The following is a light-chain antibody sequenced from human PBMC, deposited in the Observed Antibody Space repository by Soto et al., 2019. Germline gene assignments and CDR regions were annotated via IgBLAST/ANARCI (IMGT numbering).Light chain of an antibody. CDR3: SSSTSSSTLV. CDR1: SSDVGGYNY. J-gene: IGLJ1*01. Sequence: QSALTQPASVSGSPGQSITVSCTGTSSDVGGYNYVSWYQQHPGKAPKLMIYEVSNRPSGVSNRFSGSKSGNTASLTISGLQAEDESDYYCSSSTSSSTLVFVNGTKVTV. CDR2: EVS. V-gene: IGLV2-14*01.